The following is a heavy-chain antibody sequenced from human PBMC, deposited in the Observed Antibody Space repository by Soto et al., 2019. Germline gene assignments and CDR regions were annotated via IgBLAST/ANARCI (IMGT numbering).Heavy chain of an antibody. V-gene: IGHV3-23*01. Sequence: GVSLRLSCAASGFTFSGDARSWVRQAPGKGLEWVSAISGSGGSTYYADSVKGRFTISRDNSKNTLYLQMNSLRAEDTAVYYCAKTHDYGPFDYWGQGTLVNVS. CDR3: AKTHDYGPFDY. J-gene: IGHJ4*02. CDR1: GFTFSGDA. D-gene: IGHD4-17*01. CDR2: ISGSGGST.